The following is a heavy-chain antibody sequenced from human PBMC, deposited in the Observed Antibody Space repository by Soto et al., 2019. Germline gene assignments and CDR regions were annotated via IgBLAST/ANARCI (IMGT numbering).Heavy chain of an antibody. Sequence: PSETLSLTCTVSGGSISSSSYYWGWIRQPPGKGLEWIGSIYYSGSTYYNPSPKSRVTISVDTSKNQFSLKLSSVTAADTAVYYCARHVVVVTAMLDYWGQGTLVTVSS. V-gene: IGHV4-39*01. J-gene: IGHJ4*02. CDR3: ARHVVVVTAMLDY. D-gene: IGHD2-21*02. CDR1: GGSISSSSYY. CDR2: IYYSGST.